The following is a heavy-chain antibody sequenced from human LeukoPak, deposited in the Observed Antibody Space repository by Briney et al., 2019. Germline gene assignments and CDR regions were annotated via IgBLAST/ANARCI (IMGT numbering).Heavy chain of an antibody. CDR2: ISYDGSNK. Sequence: GGSLRLSCAASGFTFSSYGMHWVRLAPGKGLEWVAVISYDGSNKYYADSVKGRFTISRDNSKNTLYLQMNSLRAEDTAVYYCAKDRGPDWGQGTLVTVSS. V-gene: IGHV3-30*18. D-gene: IGHD3-10*01. CDR3: AKDRGPD. CDR1: GFTFSSYG. J-gene: IGHJ4*02.